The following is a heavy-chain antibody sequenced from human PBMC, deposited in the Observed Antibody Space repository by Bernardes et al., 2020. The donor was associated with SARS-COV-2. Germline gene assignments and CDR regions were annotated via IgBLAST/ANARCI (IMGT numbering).Heavy chain of an antibody. V-gene: IGHV5-51*01. Sequence: GASLKISCKGSGYSFTSYWIGWVRQMPGKGLEWMGIIYPGDSDTRYSPSFQGQVTISADKSISTAYLQWSSLKASDTAMYYCARGGIAAAGTPSYYYGMDVWGQGTTVTVSS. J-gene: IGHJ6*02. CDR3: ARGGIAAAGTPSYYYGMDV. CDR1: GYSFTSYW. CDR2: IYPGDSDT. D-gene: IGHD6-13*01.